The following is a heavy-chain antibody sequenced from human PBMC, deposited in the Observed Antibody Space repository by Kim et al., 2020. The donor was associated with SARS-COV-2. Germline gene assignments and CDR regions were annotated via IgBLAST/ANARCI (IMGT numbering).Heavy chain of an antibody. CDR3: ARYDSSTYSFAFDL. J-gene: IGHJ2*01. V-gene: IGHV3-21*01. D-gene: IGHD3-22*01. Sequence: ADQGKGRFTISRDNAKNSLQLQMDSLRAEDTAVYYCARYDSSTYSFAFDLWGRGTLVTVSS.